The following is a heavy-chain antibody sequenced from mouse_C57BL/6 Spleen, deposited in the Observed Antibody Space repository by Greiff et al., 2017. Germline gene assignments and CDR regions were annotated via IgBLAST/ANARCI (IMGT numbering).Heavy chain of an antibody. CDR2: IYPGSGNT. CDR3: ARGGYGSSYYWYFDV. J-gene: IGHJ1*03. D-gene: IGHD1-1*01. CDR1: GYTFTDYY. Sequence: VQVVESGAELVRPGASVKLSCKASGYTFTDYYINWVKQRPGQGLEWIARIYPGSGNTYYNEKFKGKATLTAEKSSSTAYMQLSSLTSEDSAVYFCARGGYGSSYYWYFDVWGTGTTVTVSS. V-gene: IGHV1-76*01.